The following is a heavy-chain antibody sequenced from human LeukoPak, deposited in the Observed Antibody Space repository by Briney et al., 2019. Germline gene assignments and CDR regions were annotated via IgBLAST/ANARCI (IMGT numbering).Heavy chain of an antibody. V-gene: IGHV4-39*02. D-gene: IGHD2-15*01. CDR1: GGSISSSSYY. Sequence: PSETLSLTCTVSGGSISSSSYYWGWIRQPPGKGLEWIGSIYYSGSTYYNPSLKSRVTISVDTSKNQFFLKLSSVTAADTAVYYCAKDLLSLATGSFDYWGQGTLVTVSS. CDR3: AKDLLSLATGSFDY. CDR2: IYYSGST. J-gene: IGHJ4*02.